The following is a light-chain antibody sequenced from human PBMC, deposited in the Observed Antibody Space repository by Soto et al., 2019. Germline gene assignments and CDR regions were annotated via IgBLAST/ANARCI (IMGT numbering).Light chain of an antibody. CDR2: DVS. J-gene: IGLJ1*01. CDR1: SSDVGGYNY. V-gene: IGLV2-14*01. Sequence: QSVLTQPASVSGSPGQSITISCTGTSSDVGGYNYVSWYQQHPGKAPKLMIYDVSNRPSGVSNRFSGSKSGNTASLTISGLQAEDEADYYCSSYTSSSLDFYVFGTGTKVTVL. CDR3: SSYTSSSLDFYV.